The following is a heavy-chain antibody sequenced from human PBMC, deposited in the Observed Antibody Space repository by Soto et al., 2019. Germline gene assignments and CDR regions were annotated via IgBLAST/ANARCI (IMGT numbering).Heavy chain of an antibody. Sequence: TGGSLRLSCAASGFTFSSYAMSWVRQAPGKGLEWVSAISGSGGSTYYADSVKGRFTISRDNSKNTLYLQMNSLRAEDTAVYYCAKDRLWFGEFLAQFDYWGQGTQVTVSS. CDR3: AKDRLWFGEFLAQFDY. V-gene: IGHV3-23*01. J-gene: IGHJ4*02. D-gene: IGHD3-10*01. CDR1: GFTFSSYA. CDR2: ISGSGGST.